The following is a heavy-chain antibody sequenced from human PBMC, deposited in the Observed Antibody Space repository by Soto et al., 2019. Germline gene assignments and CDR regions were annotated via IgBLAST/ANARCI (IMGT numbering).Heavy chain of an antibody. CDR1: GGSISSGGYY. D-gene: IGHD3-22*01. CDR3: ARDQYYDSSGYYSGFDI. CDR2: IYYSGST. Sequence: RSLTCTVSGGSISSGGYYWSWIRQHPGKGLEWIGYIYYSGSTYYNPSLKSRVTISVDTSKNQFSLKLSSVTAADTAVYYCARDQYYDSSGYYSGFDIWGQGTMVTVSS. V-gene: IGHV4-31*03. J-gene: IGHJ3*02.